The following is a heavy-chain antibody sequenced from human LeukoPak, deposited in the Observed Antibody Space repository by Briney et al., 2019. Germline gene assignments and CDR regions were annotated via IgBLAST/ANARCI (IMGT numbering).Heavy chain of an antibody. J-gene: IGHJ6*02. V-gene: IGHV3-48*03. D-gene: IGHD6-13*01. Sequence: QSGGSLTLSCSPSGFTVSSYEMNWSPHAPGKGLDCFSYISSSGSTIYYADSVKGRFTISRDNAKNSLYLQMNSLRAEDTAVYYCARASSSSWYYYYGMDVWGQGTTVTVSS. CDR1: GFTVSSYE. CDR2: ISSSGSTI. CDR3: ARASSSSWYYYYGMDV.